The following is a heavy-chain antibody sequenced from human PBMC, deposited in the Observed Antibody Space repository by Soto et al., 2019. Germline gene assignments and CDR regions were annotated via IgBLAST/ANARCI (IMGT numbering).Heavy chain of an antibody. J-gene: IGHJ4*02. Sequence: EESLRLSCAASGFTFISYAMSWGRQTPGKGLEWVSTLSGSGGTTYYADSVKGQFTISRDNSKSTLYLQMNSLRAEDTAVYYCEKDHGTYGTKWIDYLGQGT. CDR3: EKDHGTYGTKWIDY. CDR2: LSGSGGTT. D-gene: IGHD2-8*01. V-gene: IGHV3-23*01. CDR1: GFTFISYA.